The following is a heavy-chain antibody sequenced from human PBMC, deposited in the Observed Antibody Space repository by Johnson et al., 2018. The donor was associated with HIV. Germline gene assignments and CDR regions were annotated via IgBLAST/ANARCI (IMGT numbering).Heavy chain of an antibody. CDR1: GFTFSSYA. V-gene: IGHV3-23*04. CDR3: ARESNGDYVAFDI. D-gene: IGHD4-17*01. Sequence: VQLVESGGGLVQPGGSLRLSCAASGFTFSSYAMSWVRQAPGKGLEWVSAISGSGATTYYADSVKGRFTISRDNSKNTLYLQMNSLRAEDTAVYYCARESNGDYVAFDIWGQGTMVTVSS. J-gene: IGHJ3*02. CDR2: ISGSGATT.